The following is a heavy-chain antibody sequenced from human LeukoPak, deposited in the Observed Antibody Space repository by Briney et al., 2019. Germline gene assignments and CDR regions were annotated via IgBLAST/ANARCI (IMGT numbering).Heavy chain of an antibody. CDR2: IFHSATT. CDR1: GGSINSSNW. D-gene: IGHD3-22*01. CDR3: ARAPYYDSSGYHSAYFEY. Sequence: SGTLSLTCAVSGGSINSSNWWSWVRQPPGKGLEWIGEIFHSATTNYNPSLKSRVTISVDKSKNHFSLKLSSVTAADTAVYYCARAPYYDSSGYHSAYFEYWGQGTLVTVSS. V-gene: IGHV4-4*02. J-gene: IGHJ4*02.